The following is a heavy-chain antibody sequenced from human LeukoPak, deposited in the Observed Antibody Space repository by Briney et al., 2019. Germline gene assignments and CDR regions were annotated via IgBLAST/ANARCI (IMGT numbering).Heavy chain of an antibody. CDR1: GGSISSYF. CDR3: AREPRSPGGRGRPFDF. J-gene: IGHJ4*02. D-gene: IGHD1-26*01. CDR2: MYYSGTT. Sequence: KPSETLSLTCTVSGGSISSYFWSWIRQPPGKGLEWIGYMYYSGTTNYNPSLKSRVTISVDTSKNQFSLRLSSVTAADTAVYYCAREPRSPGGRGRPFDFWGQGTLVTVSS. V-gene: IGHV4-59*01.